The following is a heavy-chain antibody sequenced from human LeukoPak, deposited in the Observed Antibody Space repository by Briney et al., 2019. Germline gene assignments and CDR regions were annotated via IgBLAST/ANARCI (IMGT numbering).Heavy chain of an antibody. V-gene: IGHV3-7*03. CDR1: GFTFTTYW. CDR2: IKQDGSEK. D-gene: IGHD3-9*01. J-gene: IGHJ4*02. CDR3: AKDPSQILTGYPHLYFDY. Sequence: GGSLRLSCAASGFTFTTYWMTWVRQAPGKGLEWVANIKQDGSEKNYVDSVKGRFTISRDNAQYPLHLQMNSLRAEDAAVYYCAKDPSQILTGYPHLYFDYWGQGTLVTVSS.